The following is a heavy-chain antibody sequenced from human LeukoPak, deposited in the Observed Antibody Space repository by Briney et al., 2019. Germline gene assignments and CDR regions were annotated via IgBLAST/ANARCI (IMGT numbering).Heavy chain of an antibody. CDR2: INPISGGT. CDR3: ARGQLSALLWFGESFY. J-gene: IGHJ4*02. D-gene: IGHD3-10*01. CDR1: GYTFTGYY. V-gene: IGHV1-2*02. Sequence: ASVKLSCKASGYTFTGYYIHWVRQAPGQGLEWMGWINPISGGTNYAQKSQGRVTMTRDTSISTAYMELNRLRSDDTAVYYCARGQLSALLWFGESFYWGQGTLVTVSS.